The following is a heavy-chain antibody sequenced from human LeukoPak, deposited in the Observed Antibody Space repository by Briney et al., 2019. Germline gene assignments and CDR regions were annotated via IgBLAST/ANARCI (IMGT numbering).Heavy chain of an antibody. CDR3: ARDPRKYCSSTSCYTFDY. Sequence: GGSLRLSCAASGFTFSDYYMSWTRQAPGKGLEWVSYITGSGTTKYYADSVKGRFTISRDNAKNSLYLQMNSLRVEDTAVYYCARDPRKYCSSTSCYTFDYWGQGTLVTVSS. D-gene: IGHD2-2*02. V-gene: IGHV3-11*01. CDR2: ITGSGTTK. J-gene: IGHJ4*02. CDR1: GFTFSDYY.